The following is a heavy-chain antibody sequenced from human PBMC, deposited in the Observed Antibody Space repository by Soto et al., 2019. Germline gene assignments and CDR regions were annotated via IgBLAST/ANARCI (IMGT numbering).Heavy chain of an antibody. Sequence: GGSLRLSCAASGFILSSYWMHWVRQAPGKGLVWVSRLHSDGSTTTYADSVKGRFTISRDNDKNTLYLQMNSLRAEDTAVYYCARELPTTIRGGYYYSYGMDVWGQGTTATVSS. V-gene: IGHV3-74*03. CDR2: LHSDGSTT. CDR3: ARELPTTIRGGYYYSYGMDV. CDR1: GFILSSYW. D-gene: IGHD2-2*02. J-gene: IGHJ6*02.